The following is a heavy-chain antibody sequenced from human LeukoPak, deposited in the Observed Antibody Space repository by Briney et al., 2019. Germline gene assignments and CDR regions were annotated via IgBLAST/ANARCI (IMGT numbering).Heavy chain of an antibody. Sequence: GGSLRHSCAASGFTFSSYAMHWVRQAPGKGLEWVAVISYDGSNKYYADSVKGRFTISRDNSKNTLYLQMNSLRAEDTAVYYCAREEGSGWYSWFDPWGQGTLVTVSS. CDR3: AREEGSGWYSWFDP. V-gene: IGHV3-30-3*01. J-gene: IGHJ5*02. CDR1: GFTFSSYA. CDR2: ISYDGSNK. D-gene: IGHD6-19*01.